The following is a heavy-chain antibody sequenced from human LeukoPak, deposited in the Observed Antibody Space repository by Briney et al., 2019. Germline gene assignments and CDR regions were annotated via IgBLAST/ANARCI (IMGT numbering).Heavy chain of an antibody. CDR3: ARSRDWVTFFDY. CDR2: IYHSGST. V-gene: IGHV4-4*02. J-gene: IGHJ4*02. D-gene: IGHD3/OR15-3a*01. CDR1: GGSISSSNW. Sequence: SGTLSLTCAVSGGSISSSNWWSWVRQPPGKGLEWIGEIYHSGSTNYNPSLKSRVTISVDTSKNQFSLKLSSVTAADTAVYYCARSRDWVTFFDYWGQGTLVTVSS.